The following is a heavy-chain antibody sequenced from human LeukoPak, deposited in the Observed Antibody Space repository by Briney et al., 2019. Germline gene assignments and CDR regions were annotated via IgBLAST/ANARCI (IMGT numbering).Heavy chain of an antibody. D-gene: IGHD6-19*01. CDR2: INHSGST. Sequence: SETLSLTCAVYGGSFSGYYWSWIRQPPGKGLEWIGEINHSGSTNYNPSLKSRVTISVDTSKNQFSLKVSSVSAADTGVYYCARAPEFSSGWLLDCWGQGSLVTVSS. CDR1: GGSFSGYY. CDR3: ARAPEFSSGWLLDC. J-gene: IGHJ4*02. V-gene: IGHV4-34*01.